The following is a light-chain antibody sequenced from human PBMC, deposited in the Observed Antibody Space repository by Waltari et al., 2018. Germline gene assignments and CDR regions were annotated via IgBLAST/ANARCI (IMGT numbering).Light chain of an antibody. V-gene: IGKV3-15*01. J-gene: IGKJ3*01. CDR3: QQYNNWPPLFT. CDR2: GAS. CDR1: QSVTTN. Sequence: EIVMTQSPATLSVSPGERATLSRRASQSVTTNLAWYQQKPGQAPRLLIYGASTRATGIPARFSGSGSGTEFTLTISGTQSGDFAIYYCQQYNNWPPLFTFGPGTRVDFK.